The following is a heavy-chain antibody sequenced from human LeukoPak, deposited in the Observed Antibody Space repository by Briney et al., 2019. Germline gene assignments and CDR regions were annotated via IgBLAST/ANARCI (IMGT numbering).Heavy chain of an antibody. V-gene: IGHV4-4*07. J-gene: IGHJ4*02. CDR1: GGSISSYY. CDR2: IYTNGST. CDR3: ESREGYCSGCNCYFFDY. D-gene: IGHD2-15*01. Sequence: GSLTLPCTVSGGSISSYYVSWVRQPAGGGLEWIGFIYTNGSTNNNHSLKSRVTMSVATYKNQFSLKLSSVTAADTAVSYCESREGYCSGCNCYFFDYWGQGTLVTVSS.